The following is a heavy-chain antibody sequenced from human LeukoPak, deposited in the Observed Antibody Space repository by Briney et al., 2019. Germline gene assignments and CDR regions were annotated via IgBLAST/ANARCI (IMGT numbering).Heavy chain of an antibody. Sequence: GGSLRLSCAASGFIFSRYGMHWVRHAPGKGLVWVSRINSDGNSTIYADSVKGRFTMSRDNDKNTLYLQMNSLRAEDTAVYYCARGRGGYYYDYWGQGTVVTVSS. CDR3: ARGRGGYYYDY. J-gene: IGHJ4*02. CDR2: INSDGNST. CDR1: GFIFSRYG. V-gene: IGHV3-74*01. D-gene: IGHD2-15*01.